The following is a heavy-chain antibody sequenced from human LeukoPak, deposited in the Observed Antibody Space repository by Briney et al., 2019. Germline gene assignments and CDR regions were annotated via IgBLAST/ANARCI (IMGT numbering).Heavy chain of an antibody. Sequence: ASVKVSCKASGYTFTSYYMHWVRQAPGQGLEWMGIINPSGGSTSYAQKFQGRVTMTRDTSTSTVYMELSSLRSEDTAVYHCARAPPYCSSTSCYTWEYYFDYWGQGTLVTVSS. J-gene: IGHJ4*02. CDR2: INPSGGST. CDR1: GYTFTSYY. D-gene: IGHD2-2*02. V-gene: IGHV1-46*01. CDR3: ARAPPYCSSTSCYTWEYYFDY.